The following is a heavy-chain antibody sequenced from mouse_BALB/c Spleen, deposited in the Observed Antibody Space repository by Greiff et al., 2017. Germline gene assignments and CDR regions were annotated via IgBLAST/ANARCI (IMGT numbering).Heavy chain of an antibody. CDR1: GYTFTDYN. J-gene: IGHJ2*01. V-gene: IGHV1S29*02. D-gene: IGHD3-1*01. CDR2: IYPYNGGT. Sequence: VQLKQSGPELVKPGASVKISCKASGYTFTDYNMHWVKQSHGKSLEWIGYIYPYNGGTGYNQKFKSKATLTVDNSSSTAYMELRSLTSEDSAVYYCARGGLSPFDYWGQGTTLTVSS. CDR3: ARGGLSPFDY.